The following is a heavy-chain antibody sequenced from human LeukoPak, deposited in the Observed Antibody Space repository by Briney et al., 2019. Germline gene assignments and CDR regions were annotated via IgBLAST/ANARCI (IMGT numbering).Heavy chain of an antibody. CDR1: GYTFTSYG. J-gene: IGHJ4*02. Sequence: ASVKVSCKASGYTFTSYGISWVRQAPGQGLEWMGWISAYNGNTNYAQKLQGRVTMTTDTSTSTAYMELRGLRSDDTAVYYCARAKRATPRNNFDYWGQGTLVTVSS. V-gene: IGHV1-18*01. CDR3: ARAKRATPRNNFDY. D-gene: IGHD1-26*01. CDR2: ISAYNGNT.